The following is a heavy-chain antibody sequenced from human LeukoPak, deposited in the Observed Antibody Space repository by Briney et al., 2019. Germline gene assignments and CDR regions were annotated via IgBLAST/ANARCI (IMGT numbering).Heavy chain of an antibody. Sequence: SETLSLTCGVYGGSFSGDYWSWIRQPPGKGLEWIGEINHSGSTNSNPSPKSRVTISVDTSKNQFSLKLTAVTAADTAVYYCARGSSTPGRRYFNYWSQEILVTVSS. J-gene: IGHJ4*02. CDR2: INHSGST. V-gene: IGHV4-34*01. CDR1: GGSFSGDY. CDR3: ARGSSTPGRRYFNY. D-gene: IGHD1-14*01.